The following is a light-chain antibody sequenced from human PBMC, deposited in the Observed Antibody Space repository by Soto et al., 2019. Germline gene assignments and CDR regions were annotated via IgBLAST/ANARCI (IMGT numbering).Light chain of an antibody. V-gene: IGKV3-11*01. CDR2: DAS. Sequence: IVLTPYPTTLSLPPGERAPLSCRASQSVTNSLAWYQQKPGQAPRLLVYDASNRATGIPTRFSGSGSGTDFTLTISRLEPEDFAVYYCQQYGTSRHGTFGQGTRLEIK. CDR1: QSVTNS. CDR3: QQYGTSRHGT. J-gene: IGKJ5*01.